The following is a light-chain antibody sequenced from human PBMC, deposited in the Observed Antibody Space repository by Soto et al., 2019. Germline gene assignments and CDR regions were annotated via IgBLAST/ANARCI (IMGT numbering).Light chain of an antibody. V-gene: IGLV2-14*01. J-gene: IGLJ1*01. CDR2: AVT. CDR1: SSDVGGYNY. CDR3: SSYTSSSTL. Sequence: QSALTQPASVSGSPRQSITISCTGTSSDVGGYNYVSWYQQHPGKAPILMIYAVTDRPSGVSSRFSGSKSGNTASLTISGLQAEDEADYYCSSYTSSSTLFGTGTKVTVL.